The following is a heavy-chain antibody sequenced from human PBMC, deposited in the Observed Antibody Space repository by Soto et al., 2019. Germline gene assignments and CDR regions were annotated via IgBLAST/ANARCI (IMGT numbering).Heavy chain of an antibody. V-gene: IGHV3-74*01. CDR2: INSDGSSK. CDR1: GFTFSRHW. Sequence: EVQLVESGGGLVQPGGSLRLSCAASGFTFSRHWMHWVRQAPGKGLVWVSRINSDGSSKTYADSVKGRFTISRDNAKNTLYLQMNSLTAEDTAVYYCARYFPHDTSGHDYWGQGTLVTVSS. J-gene: IGHJ4*02. CDR3: ARYFPHDTSGHDY. D-gene: IGHD3-22*01.